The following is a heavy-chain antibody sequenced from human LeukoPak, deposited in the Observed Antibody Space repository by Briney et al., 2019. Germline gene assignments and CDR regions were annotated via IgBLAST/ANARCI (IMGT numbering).Heavy chain of an antibody. CDR1: GFTFSSYW. D-gene: IGHD3-3*01. CDR2: IKQDGSEK. V-gene: IGHV3-7*03. CDR3: ARGISGYYDFWSGYPMDV. Sequence: GGSLRLSCAASGFTFSSYWMSWVRQAPGKGLEWVANIKQDGSEKYYVDSVKGRFTISRDNAKNSLYLQMNSLRAEDTAVYYCARGISGYYDFWSGYPMDVWGQGTTVTVSS. J-gene: IGHJ6*02.